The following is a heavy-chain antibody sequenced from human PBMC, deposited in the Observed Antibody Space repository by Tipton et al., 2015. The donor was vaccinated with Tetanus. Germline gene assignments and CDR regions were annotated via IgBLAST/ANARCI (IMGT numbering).Heavy chain of an antibody. CDR1: GASITTYH. D-gene: IGHD3-16*01. J-gene: IGHJ6*02. CDR2: IYYTGAT. CDR3: EGDDYYETSLRDYYGEEV. V-gene: IGHV4-59*01. Sequence: TLSLTCTVPGASITTYHWSWLRQTPGRGLEWIGHIYYTGATSYNSSPQSRVTLSIDTSKNQFSLKMTSVTAADTAVYFCEGDDYYETSLRDYYGEEVWGQGTTVTVSS.